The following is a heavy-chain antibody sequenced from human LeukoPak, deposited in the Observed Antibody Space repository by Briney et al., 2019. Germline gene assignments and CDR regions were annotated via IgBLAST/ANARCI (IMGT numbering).Heavy chain of an antibody. CDR3: ARAPNGVYVLDY. D-gene: IGHD2-8*01. V-gene: IGHV3-20*04. CDR1: GFTFYDYG. CDR2: INWNGGNT. Sequence: PGGSLRLSCAASGFTFYDYGMSWVRQAPGKGLEWVSGINWNGGNTGYADSVKGQFTISRDNAKNSLYLQMNSLRAEDTALYYCARAPNGVYVLDYWGQGTLVTVSS. J-gene: IGHJ4*02.